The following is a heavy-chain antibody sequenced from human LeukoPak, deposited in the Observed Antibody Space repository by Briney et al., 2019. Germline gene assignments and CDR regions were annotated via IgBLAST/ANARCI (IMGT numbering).Heavy chain of an antibody. V-gene: IGHV3-30*02. CDR3: AAPTGGIVGWLVLDFDY. CDR1: GFTFSSYS. J-gene: IGHJ4*02. D-gene: IGHD6-19*01. Sequence: QTGGSLRLSCAASGFTFSSYSMHWVRQAPGKGLEWVAFIRYDGSNKYYADSVKGRFTISRDNSKNTLYLQMNSLRAEDTAVYYCAAPTGGIVGWLVLDFDYWGQGTLVTVSS. CDR2: IRYDGSNK.